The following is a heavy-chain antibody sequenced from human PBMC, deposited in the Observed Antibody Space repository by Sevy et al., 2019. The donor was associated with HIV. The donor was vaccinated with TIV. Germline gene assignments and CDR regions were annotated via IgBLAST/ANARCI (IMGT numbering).Heavy chain of an antibody. V-gene: IGHV3-33*01. CDR2: IWYDGRTK. Sequence: GGSLRLSCSASGFTFRSFSMHWVRQAPGKGLEWVAAIWYDGRTKQYADTVKGRFTNSRENSKNMLSLEMNSLRAEDTGLYFCARDSARVIVPTAGFDSWGQGTVVTVSS. J-gene: IGHJ5*01. CDR3: ARDSARVIVPTAGFDS. CDR1: GFTFRSFS. D-gene: IGHD1-1*01.